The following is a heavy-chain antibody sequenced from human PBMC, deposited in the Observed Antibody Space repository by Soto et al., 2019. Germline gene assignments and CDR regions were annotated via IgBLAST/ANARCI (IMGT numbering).Heavy chain of an antibody. CDR2: ISGSGAST. D-gene: IGHD6-13*01. CDR1: GFTFSSYA. J-gene: IGHJ4*02. V-gene: IGHV3-23*01. CDR3: AKSYSSSWRGPFDY. Sequence: GGSLRLSCAASGFTFSSYAMSWVRQAPGKGLEWVSAISGSGASTYYADSVKGRFTNSRDNSKNTLYLQMNSLRAEDTAVYYCAKSYSSSWRGPFDYWGQGTLVTVSS.